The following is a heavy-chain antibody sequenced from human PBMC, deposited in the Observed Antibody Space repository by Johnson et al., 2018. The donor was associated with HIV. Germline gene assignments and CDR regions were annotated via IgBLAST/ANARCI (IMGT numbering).Heavy chain of an antibody. CDR2: ISDDAVYK. J-gene: IGHJ3*01. V-gene: IGHV3-30*04. D-gene: IGHD4-17*01. CDR1: GFAFSNSA. CDR3: AKGLPCVDAYAF. Sequence: QVQLVESGGGVVQPGGSLRLSCEASGFAFSNSALHWVRQAPGKGLEWVAVISDDAVYKHYGDSVKGRFSISRDNSKNTVDLRMNSLRSEDTAVYLCAKGLPCVDAYAFWGQGTMVPVSS.